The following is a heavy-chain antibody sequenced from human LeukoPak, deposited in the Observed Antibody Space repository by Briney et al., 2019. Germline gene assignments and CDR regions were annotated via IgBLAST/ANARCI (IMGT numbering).Heavy chain of an antibody. CDR2: IYSTGST. D-gene: IGHD4-17*01. CDR1: GYSINSGYF. CDR3: ASKPTVIKSVYMDV. V-gene: IGHV4-38-2*01. J-gene: IGHJ6*03. Sequence: PSETLSLTCGVSGYSINSGYFWGWMRPPPGKGLEWIGSIYSTGSTYYNPSLNSRVTISTAPSKNQFSLKLTSVTAADTAIYYCASKPTVIKSVYMDVWGKGTTVTVSS.